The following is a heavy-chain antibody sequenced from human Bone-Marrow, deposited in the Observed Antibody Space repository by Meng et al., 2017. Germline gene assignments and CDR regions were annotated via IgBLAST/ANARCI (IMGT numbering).Heavy chain of an antibody. CDR3: AKKPSTGYSSSWGFDY. Sequence: GESLKISCAASEFTFSIYAMNWVRQAPGKGLEWVSGISGAGTSTFYADSVKGRFTVSRDNSKNTLYLQMNSLRAEDTAVYYCAKKPSTGYSSSWGFDYWGQGTLVTVSS. CDR2: ISGAGTST. J-gene: IGHJ4*02. CDR1: EFTFSIYA. D-gene: IGHD6-13*01. V-gene: IGHV3-23*01.